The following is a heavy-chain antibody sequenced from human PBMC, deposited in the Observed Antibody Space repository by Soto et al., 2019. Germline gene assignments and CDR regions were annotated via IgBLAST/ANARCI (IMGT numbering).Heavy chain of an antibody. CDR1: GYTFTHYY. Sequence: QVQLVQSGAEVKKPGASVKLSCRTSGYTFTHYYLHWVRQAPGQGLEWLAIINPASGSTNYAQDFLGRVTLTMDTSTTTVYMELSGLRAADTAIFYCARDLAAGDHWGQGNLVTVSS. CDR3: ARDLAAGDH. D-gene: IGHD6-25*01. V-gene: IGHV1-46*01. J-gene: IGHJ4*02. CDR2: INPASGST.